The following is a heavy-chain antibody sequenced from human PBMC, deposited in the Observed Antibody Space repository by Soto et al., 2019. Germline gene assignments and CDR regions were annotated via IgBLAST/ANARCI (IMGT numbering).Heavy chain of an antibody. Sequence: LSPSCTVSGDSIIRSDFYWGWVRQPPAKGLEWIGSILYLGSSYYNPSLKSRVTMSVDTSKNQFSLRLSSVTAADTALYFCARHSLALRKHSCFDPCGQGIIVTLSS. J-gene: IGHJ5*02. CDR1: GDSIIRSDFY. V-gene: IGHV4-39*01. CDR3: ARHSLALRKHSCFDP. D-gene: IGHD3-3*02. CDR2: ILYLGSS.